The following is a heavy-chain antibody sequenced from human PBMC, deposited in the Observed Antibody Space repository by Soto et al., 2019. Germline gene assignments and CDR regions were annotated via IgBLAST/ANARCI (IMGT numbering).Heavy chain of an antibody. D-gene: IGHD1-26*01. CDR3: AKDFLQDLGQDYYYGMDV. V-gene: IGHV3-23*01. J-gene: IGHJ6*02. Sequence: PGGSLRLSCAASGFIFTDYAMTWVRQAPGKGLEWVSGLSGSGGDTYYADSVKGRFTVSRDNSRNTLYLQMNSLRAEDTAVYYCAKDFLQDLGQDYYYGMDVWGQGTTVTVS. CDR2: LSGSGGDT. CDR1: GFIFTDYA.